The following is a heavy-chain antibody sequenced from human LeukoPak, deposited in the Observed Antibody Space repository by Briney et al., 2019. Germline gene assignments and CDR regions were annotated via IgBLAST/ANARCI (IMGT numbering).Heavy chain of an antibody. Sequence: GASVKVSCKASGYTFTGYYMHWVRQAPGQALEWMGRINPNSGGTNYAQKFQGRVTMTRDTSISTAYMELSRLRSDDTAVYYCARHGGMGTINPSYWGQGTLVTVSS. CDR3: ARHGGMGTINPSY. J-gene: IGHJ4*02. V-gene: IGHV1-2*02. CDR1: GYTFTGYY. CDR2: INPNSGGT. D-gene: IGHD5-24*01.